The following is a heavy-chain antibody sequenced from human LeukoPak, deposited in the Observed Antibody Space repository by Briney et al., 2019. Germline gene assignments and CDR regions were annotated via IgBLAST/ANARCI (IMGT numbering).Heavy chain of an antibody. V-gene: IGHV3-23*01. CDR2: ISGSGTNT. J-gene: IGHJ4*02. CDR1: GFTLSNYA. Sequence: PGGSLRLSCAASGFTLSNYAMNWVRQAPGKGLEWVSSISGSGTNTYYADSVKGWLTISRDTSKNTLYLQMNSLRAEDTAVYHCAKFDYGDYWGQGTLVTVSS. CDR3: AKFDYGDY. D-gene: IGHD3-16*01.